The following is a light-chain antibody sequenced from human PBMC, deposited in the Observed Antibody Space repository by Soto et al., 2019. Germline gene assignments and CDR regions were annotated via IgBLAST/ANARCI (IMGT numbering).Light chain of an antibody. CDR1: QGISSA. CDR3: QQFDDYPFT. V-gene: IGKV1D-13*01. J-gene: IGKJ3*01. Sequence: AIPLTQSPSSLSAYVGDSVSITCRASQGISSALAWYQQKPGRAPKLLIYDASSLEGGVPSRVSGSRSGTDFTLTVSSLQPEDFATYSCQQFDDYPFTFGPGTKVDIK. CDR2: DAS.